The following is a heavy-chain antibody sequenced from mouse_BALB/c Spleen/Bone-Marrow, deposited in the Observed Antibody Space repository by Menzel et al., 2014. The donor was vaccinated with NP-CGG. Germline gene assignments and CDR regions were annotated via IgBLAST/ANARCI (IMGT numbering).Heavy chain of an antibody. Sequence: EVQVVESGGGLVQPGGSLRLSCATSGFTFTDYYMSWVRQPPGMALEWLGFIRNKANGHTTEYSASVKGRFTISRDNSHSILYLQMNTLRAEDSATYYCAVRGITTATGAMDYWGQGTSVTVSS. J-gene: IGHJ4*01. CDR2: IRNKANGHTT. D-gene: IGHD1-2*01. V-gene: IGHV7-3*02. CDR1: GFTFTDYY. CDR3: AVRGITTATGAMDY.